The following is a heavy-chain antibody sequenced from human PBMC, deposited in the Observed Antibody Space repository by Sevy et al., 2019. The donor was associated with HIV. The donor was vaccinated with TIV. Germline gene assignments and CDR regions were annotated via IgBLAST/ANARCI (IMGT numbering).Heavy chain of an antibody. CDR1: GGSISSSSYY. CDR2: IYYSGST. Sequence: SETLSLTCTVSGGSISSSSYYWGWIRQPPGKGLEWIGSIYYSGSTYYNPSLKSRVTISVDTSKNQFSRKLSSVTAADTAVYYCARYYYDSSGYYIEGYFQHWGQGTLVTVSS. J-gene: IGHJ1*01. CDR3: ARYYYDSSGYYIEGYFQH. V-gene: IGHV4-39*01. D-gene: IGHD3-22*01.